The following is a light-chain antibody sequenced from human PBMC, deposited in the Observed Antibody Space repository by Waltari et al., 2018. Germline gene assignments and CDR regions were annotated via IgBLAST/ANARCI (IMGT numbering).Light chain of an antibody. CDR3: LQYHISPLT. J-gene: IGKJ4*01. CDR2: GTS. Sequence: EVVLTQSPGTLSLSPGERATLSCRASQSITTNSLAWYQQKPGQAPRFLIYGTSSRATGIPDRVTGSGSGTDFTLTISRLEPGDFAVYYCLQYHISPLTFGGGTKVEIK. CDR1: QSITTNS. V-gene: IGKV3-20*01.